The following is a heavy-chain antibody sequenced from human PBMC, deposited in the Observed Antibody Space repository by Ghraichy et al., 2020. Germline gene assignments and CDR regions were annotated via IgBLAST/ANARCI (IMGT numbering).Heavy chain of an antibody. CDR1: GYIFTDYD. CDR3: ARGIRNHLFSEL. CDR2: MNPNSGNT. Sequence: ASVKVSCKASGYIFTDYDITWVRQASGHGLEWMGWMNPNSGNTGLVYKFRGRVTMTSDTSIGTAYMELSSLRPDDTAVYYCARGIRNHLFSELWGHGTLVTVSS. D-gene: IGHD1-14*01. J-gene: IGHJ4*01. V-gene: IGHV1-8*01.